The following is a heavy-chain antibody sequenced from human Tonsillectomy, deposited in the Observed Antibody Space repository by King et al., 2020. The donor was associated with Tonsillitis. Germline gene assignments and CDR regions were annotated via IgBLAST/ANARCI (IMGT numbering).Heavy chain of an antibody. J-gene: IGHJ4*02. Sequence: VQLVESGAEVKKPGESLKISCKGSGYTFTTYWIAWVRQMPGKGLECMGIIYPDDSDTRYSPAYQGQFTISVEKSISTAYLQWRSLKASDTAMYYCARSFVRGNFDSWGQGTLFTVSS. CDR3: ARSFVRGNFDS. CDR1: GYTFTTYW. CDR2: IYPDDSDT. V-gene: IGHV5-51*01. D-gene: IGHD3-10*01.